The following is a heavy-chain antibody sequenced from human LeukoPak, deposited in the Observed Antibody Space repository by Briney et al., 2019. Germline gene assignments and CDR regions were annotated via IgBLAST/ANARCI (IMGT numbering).Heavy chain of an antibody. D-gene: IGHD3/OR15-3a*01. CDR2: IKDDGRDK. V-gene: IGHV3-7*03. CDR3: ARDPGTGFDY. J-gene: IGHJ4*02. CDR1: GFTFRSYW. Sequence: PGGSLRLSCTASGFTFRSYWMTWVRQAPGKGLEWVANIKDDGRDKKYVDSVKGRFTISRDNAKNSLYLQMSSLTAEDTAVYYCARDPGTGFDYWGQGTLVTVSS.